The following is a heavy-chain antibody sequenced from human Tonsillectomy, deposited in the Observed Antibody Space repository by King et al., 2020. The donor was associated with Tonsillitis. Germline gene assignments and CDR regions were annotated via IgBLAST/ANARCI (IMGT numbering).Heavy chain of an antibody. Sequence: VQLVESGGGLVKPGGSLRLSCAASGFTFSDYYMSWIRQAPGKGLEWVSYISSSSDYTNYADSVKGRFTISRDNAKNSLYLQMSSQRAEDTAMYYCARGPVAATASGWFDPWGQGTLVTVSS. CDR3: ARGPVAATASGWFDP. D-gene: IGHD2-15*01. V-gene: IGHV3-11*05. CDR1: GFTFSDYY. J-gene: IGHJ5*02. CDR2: ISSSSDYT.